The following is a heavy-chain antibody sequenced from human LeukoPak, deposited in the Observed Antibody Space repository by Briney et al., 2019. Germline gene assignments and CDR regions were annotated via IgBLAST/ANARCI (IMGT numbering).Heavy chain of an antibody. V-gene: IGHV4-59*01. CDR2: IYYSGST. CDR3: ARLDYDILTGYFLFDY. J-gene: IGHJ4*02. D-gene: IGHD3-9*01. Sequence: SETLSLTCTVPGGSISSYYWSWIRQPPGKGLEWIGYIYYSGSTNYNPSLKSRVTISVDTSKNQFSLKLSSVTAADTAVYYCARLDYDILTGYFLFDYWGQGTLVTVSS. CDR1: GGSISSYY.